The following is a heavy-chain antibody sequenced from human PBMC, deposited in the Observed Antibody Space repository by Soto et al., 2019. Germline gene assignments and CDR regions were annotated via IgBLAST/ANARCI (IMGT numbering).Heavy chain of an antibody. CDR3: ARALWVWGSYRPKYYFDY. CDR2: INHSGST. J-gene: IGHJ4*02. D-gene: IGHD3-16*02. V-gene: IGHV4-34*01. Sequence: QVQLQQWGAGLLKPSETLSLTCAVYGGSFSGYYWSWIRQPPGKGLEWIGEINHSGSTNYNPSLKSRVTISVDTSKNQFSLTLSSVTAADTAVYYCARALWVWGSYRPKYYFDYWGQGTLVTVSS. CDR1: GGSFSGYY.